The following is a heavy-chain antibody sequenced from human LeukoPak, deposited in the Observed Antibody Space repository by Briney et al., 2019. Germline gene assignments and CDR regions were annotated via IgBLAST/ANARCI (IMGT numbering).Heavy chain of an antibody. CDR2: INWSGGST. CDR1: GFIFDDYG. V-gene: IGHV3-20*04. Sequence: GGSLRLSCAASGFIFDDYGMSWVRQAPGKGLEWVSGINWSGGSTGYADSVKGRFTISRDNAKNSLYLQMNSLRAEDTAVYYCARSSPEWLITYYYYMDVWGKGTTVTVSS. J-gene: IGHJ6*03. D-gene: IGHD6-19*01. CDR3: ARSSPEWLITYYYYMDV.